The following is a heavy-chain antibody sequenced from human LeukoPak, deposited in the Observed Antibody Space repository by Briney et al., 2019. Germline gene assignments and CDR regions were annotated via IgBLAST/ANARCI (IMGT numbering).Heavy chain of an antibody. V-gene: IGHV3-30*18. CDR2: ISYDGSNK. CDR1: GFTFSSYG. Sequence: PGGSLRLSCAASGFTFSSYGMHWVRQAPGKGLEWVAVISYDGSNKYYADSVKGRFTISRDNSKNTLYLQMHSLRAEDTAVYYCAKAPSPHYYGSGSYYDYWGQGTLVTVSS. J-gene: IGHJ4*02. CDR3: AKAPSPHYYGSGSYYDY. D-gene: IGHD3-10*01.